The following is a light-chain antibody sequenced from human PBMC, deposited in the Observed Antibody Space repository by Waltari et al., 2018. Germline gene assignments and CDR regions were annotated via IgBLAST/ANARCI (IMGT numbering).Light chain of an antibody. J-gene: IGKJ1*01. CDR1: QSVSRS. CDR2: DAS. CDR3: QHYVRLPAT. V-gene: IGKV3-20*01. Sequence: EIVLTQSPGTLSLSPGERATLSCRASQSVSRSLTWYQQKPDQAPRLLIYDASSRATGIPDRFSGSGSGTDFSLTISRLQPEDFAVYYCQHYVRLPATFGQGTKVEIK.